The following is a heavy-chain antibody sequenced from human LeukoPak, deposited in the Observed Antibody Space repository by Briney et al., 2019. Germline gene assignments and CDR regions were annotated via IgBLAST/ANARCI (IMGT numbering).Heavy chain of an antibody. CDR2: INHSGST. V-gene: IGHV4-39*07. D-gene: IGHD2-15*01. CDR3: ARGGYCSGGSCYYRTRYNWFDP. J-gene: IGHJ5*02. Sequence: SETLSLTCTVSGDSISKDFYCWAWIRQPPGKGLEWIGEINHSGSTNYNPSLKSRVTISVDTSKNQFSLKLSSVTAADTAAYYCARGGYCSGGSCYYRTRYNWFDPWGQGTLVTVSS. CDR1: GDSISKDFYC.